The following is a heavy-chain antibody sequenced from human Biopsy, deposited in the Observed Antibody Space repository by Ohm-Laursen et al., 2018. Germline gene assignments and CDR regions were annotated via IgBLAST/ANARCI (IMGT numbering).Heavy chain of an antibody. CDR1: GGSIISYY. CDR2: VHNGGIT. D-gene: IGHD3-3*01. V-gene: IGHV4-59*07. Sequence: SDTLSLTCTVSGGSIISYYWTWIRQPPGQGLEWIGHVHNGGITNYNPSLKRRVTISKDTSKNQFPLQVNSVTAADTAVYYCARTPRDSFWSGSYKRGLWFDPWGQGTLVIVSS. CDR3: ARTPRDSFWSGSYKRGLWFDP. J-gene: IGHJ5*02.